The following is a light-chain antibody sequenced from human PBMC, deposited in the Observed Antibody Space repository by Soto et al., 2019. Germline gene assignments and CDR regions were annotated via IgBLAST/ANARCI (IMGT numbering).Light chain of an antibody. CDR1: QSVSSN. J-gene: IGKJ1*01. CDR3: QQYNNWPQT. V-gene: IGKV3-15*01. Sequence: EIVMKQSPVTLSGSRGERFTLSCRASQSVSSNLDWYQQTPGQAHRLLIYGAFTRDTGIPARFSGTGSGTDVTLTISDVQTEEFPVNYCQQYNNWPQTFGQGTKV. CDR2: GAF.